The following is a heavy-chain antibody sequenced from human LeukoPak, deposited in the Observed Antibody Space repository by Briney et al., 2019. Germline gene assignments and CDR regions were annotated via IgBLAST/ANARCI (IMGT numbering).Heavy chain of an antibody. D-gene: IGHD3-3*01. J-gene: IGHJ6*02. V-gene: IGHV1-69*13. Sequence: ASVKVSCKASGGTFSSYAISWVRQAPGQGLEWMGGIIPIFGTANYAQKFQGRVTITADESTSTAYMELSSLRPEDTAVYYCARGERYYDFWSGYYSHGMDVWGQGTTVTVSS. CDR1: GGTFSSYA. CDR3: ARGERYYDFWSGYYSHGMDV. CDR2: IIPIFGTA.